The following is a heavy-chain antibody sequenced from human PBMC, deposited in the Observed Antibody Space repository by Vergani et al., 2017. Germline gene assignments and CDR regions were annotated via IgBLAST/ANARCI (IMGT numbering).Heavy chain of an antibody. D-gene: IGHD6-13*01. CDR2: ISWNSGSI. V-gene: IGHV3-9*01. CDR3: ARGEYSSSWYYYYYYMDV. Sequence: EVQLVESGGGLVQPGRSLRLSCAASGFTFDDYAMHWVRQAPGKGLEWVSGISWNSGSIGYADSVKGRFTISRDNAKNSLYLQMNSLRAEDTALYYCARGEYSSSWYYYYYYMDVWGKGTTVTVSS. J-gene: IGHJ6*03. CDR1: GFTFDDYA.